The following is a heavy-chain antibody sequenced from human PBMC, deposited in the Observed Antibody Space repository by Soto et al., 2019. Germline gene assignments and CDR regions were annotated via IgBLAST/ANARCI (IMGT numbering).Heavy chain of an antibody. CDR3: ARDKITGLLDY. V-gene: IGHV4-34*01. J-gene: IGHJ4*02. Sequence: QVQLQQWGAGLLKPSETLSLTCAVYGGSFSGYYWTWIRQPPGTGLEWIGEINHSGSTNYNPSLKSRVTISVDTSKNQFSLRLTSVTAADTAVYYCARDKITGLLDYWGQGPLVNVSS. D-gene: IGHD2-8*02. CDR2: INHSGST. CDR1: GGSFSGYY.